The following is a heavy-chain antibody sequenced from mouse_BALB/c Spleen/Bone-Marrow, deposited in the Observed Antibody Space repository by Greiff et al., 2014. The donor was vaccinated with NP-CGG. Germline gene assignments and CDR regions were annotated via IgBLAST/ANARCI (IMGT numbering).Heavy chain of an antibody. CDR3: ATLYDSYAMDY. Sequence: EVQLQQSXPELVKPGASMKISCKASGYSFTGYTMNWVKQSHGKNLEWIGLINPYNDVTIYNQKFRGKATLTVDKSSSTAYMELLSLTSEDSAVYYCATLYDSYAMDYWGQGTSVTVSS. J-gene: IGHJ4*01. V-gene: IGHV1-18*01. CDR2: INPYNDVT. CDR1: GYSFTGYT. D-gene: IGHD1-1*01.